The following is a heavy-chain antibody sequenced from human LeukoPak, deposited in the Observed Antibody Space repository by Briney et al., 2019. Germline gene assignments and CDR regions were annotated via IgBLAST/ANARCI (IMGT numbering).Heavy chain of an antibody. Sequence: PGGSLTLSCAASGFTFSSYWMSWVRQAPGKGLEWVANIKQDGSEKYYVDSVKGRFTISRDNAKNSLYLQMNSLRAEDTAVYYCAREHVDLKNHYYYYGMDVWGQGTTVTVSS. CDR1: GFTFSSYW. J-gene: IGHJ6*02. V-gene: IGHV3-7*03. D-gene: IGHD5-12*01. CDR3: AREHVDLKNHYYYYGMDV. CDR2: IKQDGSEK.